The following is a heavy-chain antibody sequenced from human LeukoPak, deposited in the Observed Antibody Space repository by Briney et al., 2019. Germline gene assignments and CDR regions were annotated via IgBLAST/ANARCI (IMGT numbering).Heavy chain of an antibody. CDR1: GGSFSGYY. Sequence: SETLSLACAVYGGSFSGYYWSWIRQPPGKGLEWIGEINHSGSTNYNPSLKSRVTISVDTSKNQFSLMLSSVTAADRAVYYLGRVGGYSSGWQRGPYRYLFCIWGPGTMGTASS. D-gene: IGHD6-19*01. J-gene: IGHJ3*02. V-gene: IGHV4-34*01. CDR3: GRVGGYSSGWQRGPYRYLFCI. CDR2: INHSGST.